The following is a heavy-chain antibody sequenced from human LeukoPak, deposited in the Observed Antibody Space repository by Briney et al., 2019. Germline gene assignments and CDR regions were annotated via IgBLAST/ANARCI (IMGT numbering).Heavy chain of an antibody. CDR3: AKNLFTGLIPPFDH. J-gene: IGHJ4*02. D-gene: IGHD3-16*01. Sequence: QAGGSLRLSCAASGFTVSNSYMSWVRQAPGKGLEWVSVVSWDGVTTYYADSVKGRFTISKDNSKKSLFLRMSSLRTEDTALYYCAKNLFTGLIPPFDHWGQGTLVTVSS. V-gene: IGHV3-43D*03. CDR1: GFTVSNSY. CDR2: VSWDGVTT.